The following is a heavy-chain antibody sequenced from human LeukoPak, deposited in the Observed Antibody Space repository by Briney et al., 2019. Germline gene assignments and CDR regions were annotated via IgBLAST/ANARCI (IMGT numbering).Heavy chain of an antibody. D-gene: IGHD4-17*01. CDR1: GGSISSGDYY. V-gene: IGHV4-30-4*01. CDR2: IYYSGST. J-gene: IGHJ4*02. CDR3: ARQAKGDYDFDY. Sequence: SETLSLTCTVSGGSISSGDYYWSWIRQPPGKGLEWIGYIYYSGSTYYNPSLKSRVTISVDTSKNQFSLKLSSVTAADTAVYYCARQAKGDYDFDYWGQGTLVTVSS.